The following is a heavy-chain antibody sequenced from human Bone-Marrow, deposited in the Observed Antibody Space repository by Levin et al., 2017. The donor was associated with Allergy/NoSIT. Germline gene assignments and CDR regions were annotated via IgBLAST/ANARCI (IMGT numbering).Heavy chain of an antibody. D-gene: IGHD1-26*01. J-gene: IGHJ4*02. Sequence: GGSLRLSCATSGFTFSDCAMTWVRQAPGKGLQWVSTISGNGGSTYYADSVEGRFTISRDNSKSTVFLQMNSLTVEDAAMYFCAKIPLWDTPYSFDYWGQGSLVAVSS. CDR3: AKIPLWDTPYSFDY. V-gene: IGHV3-23*01. CDR1: GFTFSDCA. CDR2: ISGNGGST.